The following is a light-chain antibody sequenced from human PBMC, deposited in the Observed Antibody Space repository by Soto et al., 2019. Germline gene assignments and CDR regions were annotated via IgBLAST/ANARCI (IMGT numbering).Light chain of an antibody. CDR1: QSIRSD. CDR2: GAS. Sequence: EVVMTQSPATLSVSPGERATLSCRASQSIRSDVAWYQQKPGQAPRLLIHGASTRATGIPARFSGSGSGTEFTLTISSLESGDFALYYCQYYNNWYTFGQGTKLEI. V-gene: IGKV3D-15*01. J-gene: IGKJ2*01. CDR3: QYYNNWYT.